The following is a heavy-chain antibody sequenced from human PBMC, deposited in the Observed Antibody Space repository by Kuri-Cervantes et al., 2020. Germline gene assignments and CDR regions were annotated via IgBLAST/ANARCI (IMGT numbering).Heavy chain of an antibody. Sequence: ASVKVSCKASGYTFTSYDINWMRQATGQGLEWMGWISAYNGDTNYAQKFQGRVTMTTDTSTSTAYMELSSLRSDDTAVYYCARENGKSYAYSLDYWGQGTLVTVSS. CDR2: ISAYNGDT. CDR3: ARENGKSYAYSLDY. J-gene: IGHJ4*02. V-gene: IGHV1-18*01. D-gene: IGHD5-18*01. CDR1: GYTFTSYD.